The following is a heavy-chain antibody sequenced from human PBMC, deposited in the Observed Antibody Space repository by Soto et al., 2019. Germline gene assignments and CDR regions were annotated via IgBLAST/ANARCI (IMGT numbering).Heavy chain of an antibody. CDR1: GFTFDDYA. J-gene: IGHJ6*02. D-gene: IGHD3-10*01. CDR3: AKDITGSGTVYYYYGMHG. V-gene: IGHV3-9*01. CDR2: ISWNSGSI. Sequence: EVQLVESGGGLVQPGRSLRLSCAASGFTFDDYAMHWVRQAPGKGLEWVSGISWNSGSIGYADSVKGRFTISRDNAKNSLYLHMNCLRAEDTRLYYCAKDITGSGTVYYYYGMHGWGQGPTLTVSS.